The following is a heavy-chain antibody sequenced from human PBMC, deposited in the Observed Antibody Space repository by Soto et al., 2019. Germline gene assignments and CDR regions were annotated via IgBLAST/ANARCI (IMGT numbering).Heavy chain of an antibody. V-gene: IGHV3-66*01. D-gene: IGHD3-3*01. CDR2: IYSGGST. J-gene: IGHJ6*03. Sequence: GGSLRLSCAASGFTVSSNYMSWVRQAPGKGLEWVSVIYSGGSTYYADSVKGSFPISGDNSKKTLYLQMNSLRAEDTAVYYCARDRHYDFWSGYPRKVNYYYYYMDVWGKGTTVTVSS. CDR3: ARDRHYDFWSGYPRKVNYYYYYMDV. CDR1: GFTVSSNY.